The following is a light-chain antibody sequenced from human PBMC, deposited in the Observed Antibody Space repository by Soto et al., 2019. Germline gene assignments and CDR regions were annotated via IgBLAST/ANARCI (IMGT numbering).Light chain of an antibody. CDR1: QGIRND. CDR2: AAS. V-gene: IGKV1-6*01. Sequence: AIQMTQSPSSLSASVGDRVTITCRASQGIRNDLGWYQQKPRKAPKLLIYAASSLQSGVPSRFSGSGSGTDFTLTISSLQPEDFATYYCQQYKSYSWTFGQGTKVDIK. J-gene: IGKJ1*01. CDR3: QQYKSYSWT.